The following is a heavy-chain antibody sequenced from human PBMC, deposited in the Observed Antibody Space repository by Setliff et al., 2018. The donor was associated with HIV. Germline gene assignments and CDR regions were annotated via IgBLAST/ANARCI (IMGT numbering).Heavy chain of an antibody. Sequence: ASVKVSCKPSGGTFSSYAITWVRQAPGQGLEWMGGIIPILGVANYAQKFQGRVTMTTDTSTSTAYMELRSLRSDDTAVYYCARGYDGSGHYYVYWGQGSLVTVSS. J-gene: IGHJ4*02. V-gene: IGHV1-69*10. CDR1: GGTFSSYA. CDR2: IIPILGVA. D-gene: IGHD3-22*01. CDR3: ARGYDGSGHYYVY.